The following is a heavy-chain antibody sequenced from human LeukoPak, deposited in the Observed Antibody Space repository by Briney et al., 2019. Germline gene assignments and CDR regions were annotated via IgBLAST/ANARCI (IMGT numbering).Heavy chain of an antibody. Sequence: GGSLRLSCAASGFTFSHYGMHWVRQAPGTGLELVAFIRYDGSNKYYATSVKGRFTISRDNSENTLHLQMDTPRSDDTATYYCAKDGVGAAAFDLWGRGTLVTVSS. V-gene: IGHV3-30*02. J-gene: IGHJ5*02. D-gene: IGHD6-13*01. CDR2: IRYDGSNK. CDR1: GFTFSHYG. CDR3: AKDGVGAAAFDL.